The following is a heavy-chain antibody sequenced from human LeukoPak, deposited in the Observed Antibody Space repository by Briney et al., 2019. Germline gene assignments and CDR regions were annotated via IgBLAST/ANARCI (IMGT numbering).Heavy chain of an antibody. Sequence: PGGSLRLSCEVSGSIAGYNYMSWVRQAPGKGLEWVSVIYRGDTYYADSVKGRFTISRDDSKNTVFLQMNNLRVEDTAEYFCASYYCSSGSCYFDHWGQGTLVTVSS. CDR2: IYRGDT. CDR3: ASYYCSSGSCYFDH. V-gene: IGHV3-53*01. D-gene: IGHD2-15*01. CDR1: GSIAGYNY. J-gene: IGHJ4*02.